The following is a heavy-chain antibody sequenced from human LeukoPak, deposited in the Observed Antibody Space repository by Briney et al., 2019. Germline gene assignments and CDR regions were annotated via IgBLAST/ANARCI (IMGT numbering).Heavy chain of an antibody. J-gene: IGHJ5*02. CDR1: GFTFSSYA. CDR2: ISGSGGST. Sequence: GGSLRLSCAASGFTFSSYAMSWVRQAPGKGLEWVSAISGSGGSTYYADSVKGRFTISRDNSKNTLYLQMNSLRAEDTAVYDCAKDYYYDSSGPNWFDPWGQGTLVTVSS. V-gene: IGHV3-23*01. CDR3: AKDYYYDSSGPNWFDP. D-gene: IGHD3-22*01.